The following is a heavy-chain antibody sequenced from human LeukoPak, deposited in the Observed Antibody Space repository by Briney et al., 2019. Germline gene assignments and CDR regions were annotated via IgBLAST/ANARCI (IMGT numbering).Heavy chain of an antibody. CDR3: QNHYNSSGYAFDI. D-gene: IGHD3-22*01. CDR2: ISGSGGST. Sequence: GGSLRLSCAASGFTFSSYAMSWVRQAPGKGLEWVSAISGSGGSTYYADSVKGRFTISRDNSKNTQFLQMNSLRADVTAVAYCQNHYNSSGYAFDIWGQGTLVTVSS. V-gene: IGHV3-23*01. J-gene: IGHJ4*02. CDR1: GFTFSSYA.